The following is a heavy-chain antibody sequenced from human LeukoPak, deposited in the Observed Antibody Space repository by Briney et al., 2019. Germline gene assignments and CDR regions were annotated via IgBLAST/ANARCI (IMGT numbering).Heavy chain of an antibody. CDR2: IYHSGST. Sequence: SETLSLTCTVSGGAISSYYWSWIRQLPGKGLEWIGYIYHSGSTNYNPSLKSRVTISVDPSKNQFSLKLSSVTAADTAVYYCARWSYYDSSGYYNFDYWGQGTLVTVSS. V-gene: IGHV4-59*08. CDR1: GGAISSYY. CDR3: ARWSYYDSSGYYNFDY. J-gene: IGHJ4*02. D-gene: IGHD3-22*01.